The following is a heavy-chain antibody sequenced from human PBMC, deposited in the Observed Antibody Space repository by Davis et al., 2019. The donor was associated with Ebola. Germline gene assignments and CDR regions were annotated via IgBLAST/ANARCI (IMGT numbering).Heavy chain of an antibody. CDR2: LGLGADT. Sequence: PGGSLRLSCAASGFIVSDKYMSWVRQAPGKGLEWVSTLGLGADTYYADSVKGRFTISRDNSKNTLYLQMNSLRVEDTAIYYCAKDTSNVWFDVWGQGTMVTVSS. CDR1: GFIVSDKY. CDR3: AKDTSNVWFDV. J-gene: IGHJ3*01. V-gene: IGHV3-53*01. D-gene: IGHD6-19*01.